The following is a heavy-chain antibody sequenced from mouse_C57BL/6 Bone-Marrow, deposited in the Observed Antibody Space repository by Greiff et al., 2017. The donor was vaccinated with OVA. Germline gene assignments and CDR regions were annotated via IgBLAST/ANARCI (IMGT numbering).Heavy chain of an antibody. CDR3: ARENYYGSSYVGAY. V-gene: IGHV1-69*01. CDR2: IDPSDSYT. Sequence: QVQLQQPGAELVMPGASVKLSCKASGYTFTSYWMHWVKQRPGQGLEWIGEIDPSDSYTNYNQKFKGKSTLTVDKSSSTAYMQLSSLTSEDSAVYYCARENYYGSSYVGAYWGQGTLVTVSA. D-gene: IGHD1-1*01. CDR1: GYTFTSYW. J-gene: IGHJ3*01.